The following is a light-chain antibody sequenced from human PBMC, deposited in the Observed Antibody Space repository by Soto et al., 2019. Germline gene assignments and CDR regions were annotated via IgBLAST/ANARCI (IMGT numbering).Light chain of an antibody. J-gene: IGLJ1*01. V-gene: IGLV2-14*01. Sequence: QSALAQPASVSGSPGQSITISCTGTSSDVSGYNYVSWYQQHPGKAPKLMIYEVSNRPSGVSNRFSGSKSGNTASLTISGLQAEDEADYYCSSYTSSSTLNYVFGTGTKVTVL. CDR1: SSDVSGYNY. CDR3: SSYTSSSTLNYV. CDR2: EVS.